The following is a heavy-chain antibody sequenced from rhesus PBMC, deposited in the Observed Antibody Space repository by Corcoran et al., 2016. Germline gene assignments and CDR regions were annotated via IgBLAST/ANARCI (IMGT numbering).Heavy chain of an antibody. V-gene: IGHV3S18*01. Sequence: EVQLVESGGGLAKPGGSLRLSCAASGFSFSDYYMYWVRQAPGKWLEWVSGISYTGSSTYYADSVKGRFTISRENAKNTRYLQMDSLRAEDTAVYYCAREGDGYRQGFFDYWGQGVLVTVSS. CDR3: AREGDGYRQGFFDY. CDR2: ISYTGSST. D-gene: IGHD5-24*01. CDR1: GFSFSDYY. J-gene: IGHJ4*01.